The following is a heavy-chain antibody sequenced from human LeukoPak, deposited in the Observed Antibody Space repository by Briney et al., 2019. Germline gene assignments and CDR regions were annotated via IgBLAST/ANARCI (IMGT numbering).Heavy chain of an antibody. CDR2: ITSGGAST. CDR1: GFTFISYA. V-gene: IGHV3-23*01. Sequence: GGSLRLSCEASGFTFISYAMTWVRQAPGKGLEWVSSITSGGASTYSADSVKGRFTISRDNSKNTLYLQMNSLTVEDTAVYYCAKGRQLWSYFDYWGQGTLVTVSS. D-gene: IGHD5-18*01. CDR3: AKGRQLWSYFDY. J-gene: IGHJ4*02.